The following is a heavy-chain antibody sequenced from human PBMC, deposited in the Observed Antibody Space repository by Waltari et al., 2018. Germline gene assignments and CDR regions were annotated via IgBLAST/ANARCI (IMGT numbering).Heavy chain of an antibody. V-gene: IGHV3-30*03. CDR1: GFIFGWNG. Sequence: QVQRVESGGTVVRTGHCLRLSCVGSGFIFGWNGPHRARQAPGKGLGGVAGVSYDGSETYYGNSVKGRFTISRDNSNNTLHLQMTSLRDEDTAIFYCARGPVDGTKRGAFDIWGQGTMVTVSS. J-gene: IGHJ3*02. CDR3: ARGPVDGTKRGAFDI. CDR2: VSYDGSET. D-gene: IGHD1-1*01.